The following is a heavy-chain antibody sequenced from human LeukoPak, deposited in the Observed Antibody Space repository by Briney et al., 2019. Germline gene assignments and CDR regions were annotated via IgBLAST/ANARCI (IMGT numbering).Heavy chain of an antibody. CDR2: IYSGGST. Sequence: GGSLRLSCAASGFTVSNNYMSWVRQAPGKGLEWVSVIYSGGSTYYADSVKGRFAISRDNSKNTLYLQMNSLRAEDTAVYYCARDPRGYSGYDYYWGQGTLVTVSS. V-gene: IGHV3-53*01. CDR3: ARDPRGYSGYDYY. CDR1: GFTVSNNY. D-gene: IGHD5-12*01. J-gene: IGHJ4*02.